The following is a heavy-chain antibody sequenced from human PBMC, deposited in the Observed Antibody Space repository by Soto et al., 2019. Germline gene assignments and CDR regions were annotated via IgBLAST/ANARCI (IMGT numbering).Heavy chain of an antibody. J-gene: IGHJ4*02. D-gene: IGHD3-10*01. Sequence: GASVKVSCKASGGTFSSYTISWVRQAPGQGLEWMGRIIPILGIANYAQKFQGRVTITADKSTSTAYMELSSLRSGDTAVYYCARAPRFGESTLGYWGQGTLVTVSS. V-gene: IGHV1-69*02. CDR1: GGTFSSYT. CDR3: ARAPRFGESTLGY. CDR2: IIPILGIA.